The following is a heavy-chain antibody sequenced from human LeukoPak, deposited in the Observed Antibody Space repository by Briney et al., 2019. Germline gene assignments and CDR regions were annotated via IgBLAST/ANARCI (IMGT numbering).Heavy chain of an antibody. J-gene: IGHJ3*02. CDR3: AKSYYYDSSGYYPWDGAFDI. CDR1: GFTLSSYA. V-gene: IGHV3-23*01. CDR2: ISGSGGST. Sequence: PGGSLRLSCAASGFTLSSYAMSWVRQAPGKGPEWVSAISGSGGSTYYADSVKGRFTISRDNSKNTLYLQMNSLRAEDTAVYYCAKSYYYDSSGYYPWDGAFDIWGQGTMVTVSS. D-gene: IGHD3-22*01.